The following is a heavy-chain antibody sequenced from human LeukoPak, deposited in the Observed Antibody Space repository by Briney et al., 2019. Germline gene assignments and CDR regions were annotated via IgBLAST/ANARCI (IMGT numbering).Heavy chain of an antibody. CDR1: GGTFSSYA. CDR2: IIPIFGTA. J-gene: IGHJ6*03. D-gene: IGHD2-15*01. V-gene: IGHV1-69*13. CDR3: ARGGGTYYYYYYYMDV. Sequence: SVKVSCKASGGTFSSYAISWVRQAPGQGLEWMGGIIPIFGTANYAQKFQGRVTITADESTSTAYMELSSLRSEDTAVYYCARGGGTYYYYYYYMDVWGKGTTVTVSS.